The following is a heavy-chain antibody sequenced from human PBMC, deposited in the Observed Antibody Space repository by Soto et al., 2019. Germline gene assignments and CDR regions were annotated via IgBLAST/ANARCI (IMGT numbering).Heavy chain of an antibody. CDR1: GFTFSSYS. V-gene: IGHV3-21*01. Sequence: PGGSLRLSCAASGFTFSSYSMNWVRQAPGKGLEWVSSITSSSSYIYYADSVKGRFTISRDNAKNSLYLQMNSLRAEDTAVYYCARALRDEWLNPLLRKYYFDYWGQGTLVTVSS. CDR3: ARALRDEWLNPLLRKYYFDY. D-gene: IGHD2-21*01. J-gene: IGHJ4*02. CDR2: ITSSSSYI.